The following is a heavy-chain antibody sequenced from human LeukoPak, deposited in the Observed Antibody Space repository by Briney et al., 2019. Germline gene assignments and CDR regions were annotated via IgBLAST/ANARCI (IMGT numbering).Heavy chain of an antibody. J-gene: IGHJ4*02. CDR3: ARVWDSSGYYYVFDY. Sequence: GGSLRLSCAASGLTFSSYSMNWVRQAPGKGLEGVSSISSSSSYIYYADSVKGRFTISRDNAKNSLYLQMNSLRAEDTAVYYCARVWDSSGYYYVFDYWGQGTLVTVSS. CDR1: GLTFSSYS. V-gene: IGHV3-21*01. CDR2: ISSSSSYI. D-gene: IGHD3-22*01.